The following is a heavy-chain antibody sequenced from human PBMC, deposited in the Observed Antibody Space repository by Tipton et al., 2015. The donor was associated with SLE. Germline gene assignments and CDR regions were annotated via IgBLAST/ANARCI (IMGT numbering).Heavy chain of an antibody. V-gene: IGHV3-23*01. CDR3: AHRGRYSGYEYYFDY. CDR2: ISGSGSRT. D-gene: IGHD5-12*01. J-gene: IGHJ4*02. CDR1: GFTFSSYA. Sequence: SLRLSCAASGFTFSSYAMSWVRQAPGQGLEWVSGISGSGSRTYYADSVKGRFTISRDNSKNTLYLQMNSLRAEDTALYYCAHRGRYSGYEYYFDYWGQGTLVTVSS.